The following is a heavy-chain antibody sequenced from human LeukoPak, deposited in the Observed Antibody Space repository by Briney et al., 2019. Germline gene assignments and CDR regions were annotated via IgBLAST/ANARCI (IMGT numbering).Heavy chain of an antibody. Sequence: SETLSLTCAVYGGSFSGYYWSWIRQPPGKGLEWIGEINHSGSTNYNPSLKSRVTISVDTSKNQFSLKLSSVTAADTAVYYCARRLEQGHAQPTITMVRGVIITGFDYWGQGTLVTVSS. D-gene: IGHD3-10*01. CDR2: INHSGST. V-gene: IGHV4-34*01. J-gene: IGHJ4*02. CDR3: ARRLEQGHAQPTITMVRGVIITGFDY. CDR1: GGSFSGYY.